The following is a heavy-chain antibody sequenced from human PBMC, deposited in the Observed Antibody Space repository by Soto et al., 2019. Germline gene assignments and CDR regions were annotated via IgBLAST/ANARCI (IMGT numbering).Heavy chain of an antibody. D-gene: IGHD3-3*01. CDR2: IKSKADGGTT. J-gene: IGHJ4*02. Sequence: LRLSCAASGFIFSNAWMSWVRQAPGKGLEWVGRIKSKADGGTTIYAAPVKGRFNISRDGSKNTLYLQMNGLKTEDTAVYYCTTGWSSKDYWGQGTLVTVSS. V-gene: IGHV3-15*01. CDR3: TTGWSSKDY. CDR1: GFIFSNAW.